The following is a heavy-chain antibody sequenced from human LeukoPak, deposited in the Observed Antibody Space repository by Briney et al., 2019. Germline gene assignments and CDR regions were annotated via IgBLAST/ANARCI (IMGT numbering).Heavy chain of an antibody. Sequence: PGGSLRLSCAASGFTFSSYAMSWVRQAPGKGLELVSAISGSGGSTYYADSVKGRFTISRDNSKNTLYLQMNSLRAEDTAVYYRAEDSIRYFDWLSSFDYWGQGTLVTVSS. CDR2: ISGSGGST. D-gene: IGHD3-9*01. CDR3: AEDSIRYFDWLSSFDY. V-gene: IGHV3-23*01. CDR1: GFTFSSYA. J-gene: IGHJ4*02.